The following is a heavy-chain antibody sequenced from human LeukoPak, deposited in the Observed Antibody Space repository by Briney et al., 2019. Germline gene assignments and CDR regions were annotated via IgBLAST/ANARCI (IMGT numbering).Heavy chain of an antibody. CDR3: ARSGGYFSK. CDR1: GFIFSSHW. D-gene: IGHD1-26*01. V-gene: IGHV3-7*01. J-gene: IGHJ4*02. Sequence: PGGSLRLSCAASGFIFSSHWMSWVRQAPGKGLEWVANINLEGTDKNYVDSVKGRFTISRDNAKNSLYLQMSSLRADDTAMYYCARSGGYFSKWGQGTLVAVPS. CDR2: INLEGTDK.